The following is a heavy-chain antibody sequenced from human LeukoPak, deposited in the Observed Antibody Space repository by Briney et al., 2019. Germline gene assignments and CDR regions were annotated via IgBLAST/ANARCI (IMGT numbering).Heavy chain of an antibody. CDR1: GFTFSSYW. CDR3: AREVWGPEY. CDR2: INFDGSST. D-gene: IGHD1-14*01. V-gene: IGHV3-74*01. Sequence: GGSLRLSCTASGFTFSSYWMHWVRQAPGKGLVWVSRINFDGSSTNYADSVKGRFTISRDNAKDTLYLQINSLRAEDTAVYYCAREVWGPEYWGQGTLVTVSS. J-gene: IGHJ4*02.